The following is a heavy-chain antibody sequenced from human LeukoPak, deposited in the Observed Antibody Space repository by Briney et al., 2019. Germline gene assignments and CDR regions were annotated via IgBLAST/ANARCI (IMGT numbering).Heavy chain of an antibody. V-gene: IGHV3-21*01. Sequence: GGSLRLSCAASGFTFSSYSMTWVRQAPGKGLEWVSSISSSSSYIYYADSVKGRFTISRDNAKNSLYLQMNSLRAEDMAVYYCARDWRVRGVIIGYFGYWGQGTLVTVSS. CDR1: GFTFSSYS. CDR2: ISSSSSYI. CDR3: ARDWRVRGVIIGYFGY. D-gene: IGHD3-10*01. J-gene: IGHJ4*02.